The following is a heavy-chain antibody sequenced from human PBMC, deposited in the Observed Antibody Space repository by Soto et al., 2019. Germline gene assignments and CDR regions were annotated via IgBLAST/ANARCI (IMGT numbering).Heavy chain of an antibody. V-gene: IGHV4-59*01. D-gene: IGHD2-15*01. CDR3: ARVVGYCSGGTCYSGRFDP. CDR2: IYYSGST. CDR1: GGSISSYY. J-gene: IGHJ5*02. Sequence: SETLSLTCTVSGGSISSYYWSWIRQPPGKGLQWIGYIYYSGSTNYNPSLKSRVTTSVDTSKNQFSLKLRSVTAADTAVYYCARVVGYCSGGTCYSGRFDPWGQGTLVTVSS.